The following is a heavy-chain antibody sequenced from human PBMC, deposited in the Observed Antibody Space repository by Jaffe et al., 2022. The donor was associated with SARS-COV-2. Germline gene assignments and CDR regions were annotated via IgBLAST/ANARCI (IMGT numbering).Heavy chain of an antibody. CDR1: GGSFSGYY. J-gene: IGHJ5*02. CDR3: ARGQPNWFDP. Sequence: QVQLQQWGAGLLKPSETLSLTCAVYGGSFSGYYWSWIRQPPGKGLEWIGEINHSGSTNYNPSLKSRVTISVDTSKNQFSLKLSSVTAADTAVYYCARGQPNWFDPWGQGTLVTVSS. CDR2: INHSGST. V-gene: IGHV4-34*01.